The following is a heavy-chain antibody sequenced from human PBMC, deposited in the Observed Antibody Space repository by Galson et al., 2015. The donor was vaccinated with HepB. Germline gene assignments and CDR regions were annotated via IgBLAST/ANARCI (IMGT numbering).Heavy chain of an antibody. CDR3: ARPYLFDAFDV. J-gene: IGHJ3*01. CDR1: GGSISSSNW. CDR2: IYHTGTT. V-gene: IGHV4-4*02. D-gene: IGHD2/OR15-2a*01. Sequence: SETLSLTCAVAGGSISSSNWWSWVRQPPGKGLEWIGEIYHTGTTNYNPSLKSRVTISVDKSKNRVSLKLTSVTAADTAVYYCARPYLFDAFDVWGQGTVVTVSS.